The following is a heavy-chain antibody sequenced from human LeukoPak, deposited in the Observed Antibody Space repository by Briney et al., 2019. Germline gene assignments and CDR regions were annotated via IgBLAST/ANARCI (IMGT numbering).Heavy chain of an antibody. Sequence: PSETLSLTCTVSGGSISSSSYYWGWIRQPPGKGLEWIGEINHSGSTNYNPSLKSRVTISVDTSKNQFSLKLGSVTAADTAVYYCARRQGRYYYDSSGYSLDYWGQGTLVTVSS. D-gene: IGHD3-22*01. J-gene: IGHJ4*02. CDR2: INHSGST. CDR3: ARRQGRYYYDSSGYSLDY. CDR1: GGSISSSSYY. V-gene: IGHV4-39*07.